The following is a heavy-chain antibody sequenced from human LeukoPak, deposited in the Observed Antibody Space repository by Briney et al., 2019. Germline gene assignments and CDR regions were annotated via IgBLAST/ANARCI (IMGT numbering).Heavy chain of an antibody. CDR2: ISWNSGSI. CDR1: GFTFDDYA. J-gene: IGHJ3*02. V-gene: IGHV3-9*01. D-gene: IGHD4-17*01. Sequence: GGSLRLSCAASGFTFDDYAMHWVRQAPGKGLEWVSGISWNSGSIGYADSVKGRFTISRDNAKNSLYLQMNSLRAEDTALYYCAKGDYGDYEGYAFDIWGQGTMVTVSS. CDR3: AKGDYGDYEGYAFDI.